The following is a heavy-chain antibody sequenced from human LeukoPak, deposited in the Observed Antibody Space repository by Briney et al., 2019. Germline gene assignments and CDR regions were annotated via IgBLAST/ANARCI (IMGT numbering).Heavy chain of an antibody. CDR2: INHRGST. CDR3: ARVKLEYYDFWSGYYRETSSWFDP. D-gene: IGHD3-3*01. V-gene: IGHV4-34*01. J-gene: IGHJ5*02. CDR1: GGSFSGYY. Sequence: PSETLSLTCAVYGGSFSGYYWSWIRQPPGKGLEWIGEINHRGSTNYNPSLKSRVTISVDTSKNQFSLKLSSATAADTAVYYCARVKLEYYDFWSGYYRETSSWFDPWGQGTLVTVSS.